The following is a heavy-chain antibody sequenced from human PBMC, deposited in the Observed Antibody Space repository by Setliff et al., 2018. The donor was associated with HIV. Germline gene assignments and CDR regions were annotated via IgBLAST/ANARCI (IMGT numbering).Heavy chain of an antibody. J-gene: IGHJ5*02. CDR3: ARESREYNYGFDP. V-gene: IGHV1-46*01. CDR2: INPSGGST. CDR1: GYTFTSYY. Sequence: ASVKVSCKASGYTFTSYYMHWVRQAPGQGLEWMGIINPSGGSTRYAQKFQGRVTMTRDTSTSIVYTELSSLRSEDTAVYYCARESREYNYGFDPWGQGALVTVSS. D-gene: IGHD5-18*01.